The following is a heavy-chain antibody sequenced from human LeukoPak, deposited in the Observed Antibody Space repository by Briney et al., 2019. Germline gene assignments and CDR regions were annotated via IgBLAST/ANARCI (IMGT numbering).Heavy chain of an antibody. J-gene: IGHJ4*02. Sequence: ASVKVSCKASGGTFSSYAISWVRQAPGQGLEWMGWINPNSGGTNYAQKFQGRVTMTRDTSISTAYMELSRLRSDDTAVYYCARELRSGSYGNFDYWGQGTLVTVSS. CDR3: ARELRSGSYGNFDY. D-gene: IGHD1-26*01. CDR2: INPNSGGT. V-gene: IGHV1-2*02. CDR1: GGTFSSYA.